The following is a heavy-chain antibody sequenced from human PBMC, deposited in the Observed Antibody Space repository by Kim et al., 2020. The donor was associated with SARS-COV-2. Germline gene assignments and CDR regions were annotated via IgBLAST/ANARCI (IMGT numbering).Heavy chain of an antibody. D-gene: IGHD2-2*01. CDR1: GFSVSTFY. CDR2: IYSGGNT. Sequence: GGSLRLSCAASGFSVSTFYMTWVRQAPGKGLEWVSVIYSGGNTFYSDSVKGRFTISRDKSKNTLYLQMNSLRAEDTAAYYCATRQYCSSASCLDYWGQGTLVTVSS. CDR3: ATRQYCSSASCLDY. V-gene: IGHV3-53*01. J-gene: IGHJ4*02.